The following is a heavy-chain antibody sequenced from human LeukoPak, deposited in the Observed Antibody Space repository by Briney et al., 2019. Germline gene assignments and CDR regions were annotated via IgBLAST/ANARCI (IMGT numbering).Heavy chain of an antibody. CDR1: GGSISSDSYY. CDR2: IFNTGST. V-gene: IGHV4-61*02. J-gene: IGHJ3*02. CDR3: ARIPGSGTYAPRDAFDI. Sequence: SETLSLTCTVSGGSISSDSYYWSWIRQPAGKGLEWIGRIFNTGSTNSIPSLKSRVTISVDTSKSQFSPKLSSVTAADTAVYYCARIPGSGTYAPRDAFDIWGQGTMVSVSS. D-gene: IGHD3-10*01.